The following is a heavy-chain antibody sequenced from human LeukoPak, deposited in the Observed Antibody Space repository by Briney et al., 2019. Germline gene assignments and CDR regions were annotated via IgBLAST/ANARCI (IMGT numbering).Heavy chain of an antibody. V-gene: IGHV4-59*01. J-gene: IGHJ6*03. Sequence: PSETLSLTCTVSGGSISSYYWSWIRQPPGKGLEWIGYIYYSGSTNYKPSLKSRVTISVDTSKNQFSLKLSSVTAEDTAVYYCARGPSITMVRGGQWYYYMDVWGKGTTVTISS. CDR2: IYYSGST. CDR3: ARGPSITMVRGGQWYYYMDV. D-gene: IGHD3-10*01. CDR1: GGSISSYY.